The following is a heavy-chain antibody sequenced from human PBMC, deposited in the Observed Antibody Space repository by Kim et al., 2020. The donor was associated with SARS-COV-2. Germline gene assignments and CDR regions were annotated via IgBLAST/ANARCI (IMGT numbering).Heavy chain of an antibody. CDR1: GFTVSYNS. Sequence: GGSLRLSCAASGFTVSYNSMAWVRQAPGKGLEWVAVIYSDDTTYYADYVRGRLTISSQNSTNTVYLQMKSMRREDTTADYCVRVGEGFDLNLWGQGTVVT. D-gene: IGHD3-9*01. V-gene: IGHV3-53*04. CDR2: IYSDDTT. CDR3: VRVGEGFDLNL. J-gene: IGHJ5*02.